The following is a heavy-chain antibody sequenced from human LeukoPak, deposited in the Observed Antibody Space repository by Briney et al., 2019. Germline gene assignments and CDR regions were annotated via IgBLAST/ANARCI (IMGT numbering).Heavy chain of an antibody. Sequence: PSETLSLTCTVSSGSINSYYWGWVRQPPGKGLEWIGRIYTTGATQYNPSPKSRVTMSVDTSTNQFSLNLRSMTAADTAVYYCGRQGYTASHYFSGYWSQGSLVAVS. CDR2: IYTTGAT. V-gene: IGHV4-4*07. CDR1: SGSINSYY. D-gene: IGHD2-2*02. CDR3: GRQGYTASHYFSGY. J-gene: IGHJ4*02.